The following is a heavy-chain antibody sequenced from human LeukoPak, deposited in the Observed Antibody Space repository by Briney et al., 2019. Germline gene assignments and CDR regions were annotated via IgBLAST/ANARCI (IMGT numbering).Heavy chain of an antibody. CDR3: ARGHYDVLAASYKWTPDY. CDR2: ISSSSSYI. CDR1: GFTFSSYS. D-gene: IGHD3-9*01. Sequence: GGSLRLSCAASGFTFSSYSMNWVRQAPGKGLEWVSSISSSSSYIYYADSVKGRFTNSRDNAKNSLSLQLNSLRVEDTAVYYCARGHYDVLAASYKWTPDYWGQGTLVTVSS. J-gene: IGHJ4*02. V-gene: IGHV3-21*01.